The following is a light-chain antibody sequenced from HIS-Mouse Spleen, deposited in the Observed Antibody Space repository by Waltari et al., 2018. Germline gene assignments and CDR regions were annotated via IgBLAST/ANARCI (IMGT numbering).Light chain of an antibody. Sequence: QSALTQPASVSGSPGQSITISCTGTSSDVRGYYYVPWYQQHPGKAPKLMIYEVSNRPSGVSNRFSGSKSGNTASLTISGLQAEDEADYYCSSYTSSSTWVFGGGTKLTVL. J-gene: IGLJ3*02. CDR1: SSDVRGYYY. CDR3: SSYTSSSTWV. V-gene: IGLV2-14*01. CDR2: EVS.